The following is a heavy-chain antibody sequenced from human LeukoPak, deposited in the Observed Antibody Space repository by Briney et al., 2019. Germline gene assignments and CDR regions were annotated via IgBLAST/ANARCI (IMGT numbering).Heavy chain of an antibody. D-gene: IGHD3-22*01. Sequence: SETLSLTCTVSGGSISSSSYYWGWIRQPPGKGLEWIGSIYCSGSTYYNPSLKSRVTISVDTSKDQFSLKLSSATAADTAVYYCAILHHYYDSSGYYSYYFDYWGQGTLVTVSS. J-gene: IGHJ4*02. CDR2: IYCSGST. CDR1: GGSISSSSYY. CDR3: AILHHYYDSSGYYSYYFDY. V-gene: IGHV4-39*01.